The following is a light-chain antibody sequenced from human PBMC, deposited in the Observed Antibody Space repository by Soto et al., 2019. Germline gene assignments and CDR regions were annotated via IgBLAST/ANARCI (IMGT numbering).Light chain of an antibody. CDR2: EVS. V-gene: IGLV2-14*01. Sequence: QSALTQPASVSGSPGQSITISCTGTSSDVGGYNYVSWYQRHPGKAPKLMIYEVSNRPSGVSNRFSGSKSGNTASLTISGLQAEEEADYYCSSYTSSRTLVFGTGNKLTVL. CDR3: SSYTSSRTLV. CDR1: SSDVGGYNY. J-gene: IGLJ1*01.